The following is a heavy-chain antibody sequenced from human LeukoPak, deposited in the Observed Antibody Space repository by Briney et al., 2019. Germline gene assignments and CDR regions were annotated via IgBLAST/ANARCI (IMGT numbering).Heavy chain of an antibody. Sequence: SETLSLTCTVSGGSISSYYWNWIRQAPGKGLDWIGYIHYSGSTNHNSSLKSRVTISVDTSKNQYSLKLSSVTAADTAVYYCARDGVAGGFDYWGQGTLVTVSS. D-gene: IGHD6-19*01. J-gene: IGHJ4*02. CDR1: GGSISSYY. V-gene: IGHV4-59*01. CDR2: IHYSGST. CDR3: ARDGVAGGFDY.